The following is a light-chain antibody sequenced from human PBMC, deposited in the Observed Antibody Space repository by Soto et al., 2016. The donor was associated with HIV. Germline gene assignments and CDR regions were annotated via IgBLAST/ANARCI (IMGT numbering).Light chain of an antibody. CDR2: KAS. Sequence: IQMTQSPSTLSASVGDRVTITCRASQSISNWLAWYQQKPGKAPKLLIYKASSLESGIPSRFSGSGSGTDFTLTISSLQPDDFATYYCQQSYSSPRTFGQGTKLEIK. J-gene: IGKJ2*01. V-gene: IGKV1-5*03. CDR3: QQSYSSPRT. CDR1: QSISNW.